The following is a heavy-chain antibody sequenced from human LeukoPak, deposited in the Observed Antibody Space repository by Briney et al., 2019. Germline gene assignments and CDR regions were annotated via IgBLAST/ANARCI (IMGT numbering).Heavy chain of an antibody. V-gene: IGHV1-2*02. J-gene: IGHJ5*02. Sequence: GASVKVSCKASGYTFTGYYMHWVRQAPGQGLEWMGWINPNSGGTNYAQKFQGRVTMTRDTSISTAYMELSRLRSDDTAVYYCARDDDTAMVNWFDPWGQGTLVTVSS. D-gene: IGHD5-18*01. CDR1: GYTFTGYY. CDR2: INPNSGGT. CDR3: ARDDDTAMVNWFDP.